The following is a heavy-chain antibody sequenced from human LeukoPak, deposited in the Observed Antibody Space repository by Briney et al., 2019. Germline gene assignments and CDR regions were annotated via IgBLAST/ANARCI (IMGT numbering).Heavy chain of an antibody. D-gene: IGHD5-18*01. CDR2: IYYSGST. CDR1: GGSISSYY. J-gene: IGHJ3*02. V-gene: IGHV4-59*08. CDR3: ARIWGGYSYAYGFDAFDI. Sequence: SETLSLTCTVSGGSISSYYWSWIRQPPGKGLEWIGYIYYSGSTNYNPSLKSRVTISVDTSKNQFSLKLGSVTAADTAVYYCARIWGGYSYAYGFDAFDIWGQGTMVTVSS.